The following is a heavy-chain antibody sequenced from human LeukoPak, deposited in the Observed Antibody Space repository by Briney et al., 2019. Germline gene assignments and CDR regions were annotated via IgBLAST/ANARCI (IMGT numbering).Heavy chain of an antibody. CDR3: AKSLIGYYYMDV. Sequence: GGSLRLSCAASGFTFSSYGMSWVRQAPGKGLEWVSGISGSGGKTDYADSVKGRFTISRDNSKNTLYLQMNSLRAEDTAVYYCAKSLIGYYYMDVWGKGTTVTISS. D-gene: IGHD2/OR15-2a*01. CDR1: GFTFSSYG. J-gene: IGHJ6*03. CDR2: ISGSGGKT. V-gene: IGHV3-23*01.